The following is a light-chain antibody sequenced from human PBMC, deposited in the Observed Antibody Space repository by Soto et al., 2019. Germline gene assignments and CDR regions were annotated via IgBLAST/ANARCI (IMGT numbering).Light chain of an antibody. V-gene: IGLV2-14*01. CDR1: SSDVGGYNY. CDR2: DVS. J-gene: IGLJ1*01. Sequence: QSVLTQPASVSGSPGQSITISCTGTSSDVGGYNYVSWYQPHPGKAPKLMIYDVSKRPSGVSNRFSGSKSGNTASLTISGLPAEDEADYYCSSYTSSSTRVFGTGTKLTVL. CDR3: SSYTSSSTRV.